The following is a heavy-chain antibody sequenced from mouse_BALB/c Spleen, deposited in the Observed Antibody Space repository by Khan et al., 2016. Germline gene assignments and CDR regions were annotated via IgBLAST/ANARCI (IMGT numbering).Heavy chain of an antibody. CDR1: GYSITSGYG. CDR2: ISYSGST. D-gene: IGHD1-2*01. CDR3: AITARIKY. Sequence: EVQLQESGPGLVKPSQSLSLTCTVTGYSITSGYGWNWIRQFPGNKLEWMGYISYSGSTNYNPSLKSRIPITRDTSKNQFFLQLNSVTTEHTATYYCAITARIKYWGQGTTLTVSS. J-gene: IGHJ2*01. V-gene: IGHV3-2*02.